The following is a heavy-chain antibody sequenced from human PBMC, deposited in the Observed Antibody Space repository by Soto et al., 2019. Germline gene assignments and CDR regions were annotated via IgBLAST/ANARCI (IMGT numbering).Heavy chain of an antibody. J-gene: IGHJ5*02. CDR3: AGTPFERISMVPWFEP. D-gene: IGHD3-10*01. Sequence: QVQLVQSGPEVKKPGASVKVACKASGYTFTSYGIGWVRQAPGQGLEWMGWISVYNGDTKYAQNLLGRVTMTTDTSTSTSYMELRSLRSDDTAVYYCAGTPFERISMVPWFEPWGQGTLVTVSS. CDR1: GYTFTSYG. V-gene: IGHV1-18*01. CDR2: ISVYNGDT.